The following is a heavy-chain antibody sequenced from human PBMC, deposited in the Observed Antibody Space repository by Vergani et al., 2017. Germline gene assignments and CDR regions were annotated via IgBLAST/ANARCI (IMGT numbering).Heavy chain of an antibody. V-gene: IGHV3-23*01. D-gene: IGHD3-22*01. CDR3: ARGSDYYDSSGYYYYDY. J-gene: IGHJ4*02. Sequence: EVQLLESGGGLVQPGGSLRLSCAASGFTFSSYAMSWVRQAPGKGLEWVSAISGSGSTLYYADSVKGRFTISRDNAKNSLYLQMNSLRAEDTAVYYCARGSDYYDSSGYYYYDYWGQGTLVTVSS. CDR2: ISGSGSTL. CDR1: GFTFSSYA.